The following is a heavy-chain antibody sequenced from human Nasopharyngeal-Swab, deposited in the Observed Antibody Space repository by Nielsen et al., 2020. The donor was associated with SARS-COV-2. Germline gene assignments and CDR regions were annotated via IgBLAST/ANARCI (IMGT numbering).Heavy chain of an antibody. V-gene: IGHV5-10-1*01. D-gene: IGHD4-17*01. Sequence: VRQMPGKGLEWMGRIDPSDSYTNYSPSFQGHVTISADKSITTAYMQWSSLKASDTAMYYCARRTGDSTLGDAFDIWGRGTMVTVSS. CDR2: IDPSDSYT. CDR3: ARRTGDSTLGDAFDI. J-gene: IGHJ3*02.